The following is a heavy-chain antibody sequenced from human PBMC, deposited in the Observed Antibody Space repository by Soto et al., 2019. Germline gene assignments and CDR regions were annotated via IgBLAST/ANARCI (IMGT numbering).Heavy chain of an antibody. CDR3: ARPLQNYYGALTPPAFDI. V-gene: IGHV2-26*01. D-gene: IGHD3-10*01. Sequence: QVTLKESGPVLVKPTETLTLTCTVSGFSLSNARMGVSWIRQPPGKALEWLAHIFSNDEKSYTTSLKSRLTIPKDTSKSQVVLTMTNMDPVDTATYYCARPLQNYYGALTPPAFDIWGQGTMVTVSS. CDR1: GFSLSNARMG. J-gene: IGHJ3*02. CDR2: IFSNDEK.